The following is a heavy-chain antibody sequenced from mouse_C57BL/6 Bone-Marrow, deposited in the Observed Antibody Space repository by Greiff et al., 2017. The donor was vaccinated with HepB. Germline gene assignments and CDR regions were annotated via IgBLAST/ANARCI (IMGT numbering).Heavy chain of an antibody. Sequence: QVQLKQPGTELVKPGASVKLSCKASGYTFTSYWMHWVKQRPGQGLEWIGNINPSNGGTNYNEKFKSKATLTVDKSSSTAYMQLSILTSEDSAVYYCARVWDAYWYFDVWGTGTTVTVSS. CDR2: INPSNGGT. CDR1: GYTFTSYW. CDR3: ARVWDAYWYFDV. V-gene: IGHV1-53*01. D-gene: IGHD4-1*01. J-gene: IGHJ1*03.